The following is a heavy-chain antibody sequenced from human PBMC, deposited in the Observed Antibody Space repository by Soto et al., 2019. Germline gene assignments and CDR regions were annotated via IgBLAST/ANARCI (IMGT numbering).Heavy chain of an antibody. D-gene: IGHD2-21*01. J-gene: IGHJ5*02. CDR2: IYVTGAV. V-gene: IGHV4-31*02. CDR1: GAALNSGNYY. CDR3: ARLRIATNNYKWFDP. Sequence: TLSLTCSVSGAALNSGNYYWSWIRQVPGKGLEWIGHIYVTGAVDYNPSLRDRSTISQDTSERQFSLNLRLVTAADTAVYYCARLRIATNNYKWFDPWGQGTLVTVSS.